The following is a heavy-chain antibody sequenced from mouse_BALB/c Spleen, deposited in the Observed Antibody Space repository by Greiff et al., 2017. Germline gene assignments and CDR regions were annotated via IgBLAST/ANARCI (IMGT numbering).Heavy chain of an antibody. J-gene: IGHJ4*01. CDR2: IWAGGSP. CDR1: GFSLTSYG. V-gene: IGHV2-9*02. CDR3: ARKGPDAFDY. Sequence: QVQLKQSGPGLVAPSQSLSITCTVSGFSLTSYGVHWVRQPPGKGLEWLGVIWAGGSPNYNSAIMSRLSISKDNSKSQVFLKMTSLQTDDAAMYYCARKGPDAFDYWGQGTSVTVSS.